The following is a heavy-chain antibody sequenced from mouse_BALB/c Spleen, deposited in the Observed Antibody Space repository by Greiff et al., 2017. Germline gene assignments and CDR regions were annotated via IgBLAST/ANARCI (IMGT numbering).Heavy chain of an antibody. Sequence: VQLKESGPGLVAPSQSLSITCTVSGFSLTSYGVHWVRQPPGKGLEWLGVIWAGGSTNYNSALMSRLSISKDNSKSQVFLKMSSLQTDDTAMYYCVIGYGNYWVAYWGQGTRVTVSA. CDR3: VIGYGNYWVAY. D-gene: IGHD2-1*01. V-gene: IGHV2-9*02. CDR2: IWAGGST. J-gene: IGHJ3*01. CDR1: GFSLTSYG.